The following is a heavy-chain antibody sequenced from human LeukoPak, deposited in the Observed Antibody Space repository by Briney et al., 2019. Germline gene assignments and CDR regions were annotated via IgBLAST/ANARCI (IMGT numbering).Heavy chain of an antibody. CDR1: GFTFSSYG. CDR2: ISDGGSNK. Sequence: PGGSLRLSCAASGFTFSSYGMHWVRQAPGKGLEWVAVISDGGSNKYYADSVKGRFTISRDNSKNTLYLQMNSLRAEDTAVYYCAKRSSSSSTSHTPRPFDYWGQGTLVTVSS. J-gene: IGHJ4*02. CDR3: AKRSSSSSTSHTPRPFDY. D-gene: IGHD6-6*01. V-gene: IGHV3-30*18.